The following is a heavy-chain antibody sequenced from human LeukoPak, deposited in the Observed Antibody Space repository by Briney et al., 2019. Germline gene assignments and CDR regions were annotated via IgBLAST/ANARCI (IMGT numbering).Heavy chain of an antibody. CDR3: AREGRRSSGWFFDY. V-gene: IGHV4-39*07. J-gene: IGHJ4*02. Sequence: PSETLSLTCTVSGGSISSSSYYWGWIRQPPGKGPEWIGSIYYSGSTYYNPSLKSRVTISVDTSKNQFSLKLSSVTAADTAVYYCAREGRRSSGWFFDYWGQGTLVTVSS. D-gene: IGHD6-19*01. CDR2: IYYSGST. CDR1: GGSISSSSYY.